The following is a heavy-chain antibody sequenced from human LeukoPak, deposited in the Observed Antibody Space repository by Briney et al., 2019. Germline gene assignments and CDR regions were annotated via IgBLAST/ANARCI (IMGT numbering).Heavy chain of an antibody. D-gene: IGHD1-26*01. Sequence: GGSLRLSCAASGFTFSSYGMHWVRQVPGKGLEWVALIWYDGSNKYYADSVKGRFTISRDNSKNTLYLQMNSLRAEDTAIYYCARGGSYPGCWGQGTLVTVSS. V-gene: IGHV3-33*01. CDR2: IWYDGSNK. CDR1: GFTFSSYG. J-gene: IGHJ4*02. CDR3: ARGGSYPGC.